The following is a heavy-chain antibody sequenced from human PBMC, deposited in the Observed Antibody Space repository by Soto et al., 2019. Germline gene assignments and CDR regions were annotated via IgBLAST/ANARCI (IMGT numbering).Heavy chain of an antibody. V-gene: IGHV3-23*01. J-gene: IGHJ6*03. Sequence: GGSLRLSCAASGFTFSSYAMTWVRQAPGRGLEWVSTISGSGCSTFYADSVKGRFTISRDNSKNTLYLQMNSLRAEDTAVYYCAKESNRHGDTNYNYYYMDVWGKGTTVTVSS. D-gene: IGHD4-17*01. CDR1: GFTFSSYA. CDR3: AKESNRHGDTNYNYYYMDV. CDR2: ISGSGCST.